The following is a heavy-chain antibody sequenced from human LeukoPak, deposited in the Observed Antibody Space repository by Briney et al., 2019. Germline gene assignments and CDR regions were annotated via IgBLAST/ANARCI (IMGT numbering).Heavy chain of an antibody. Sequence: SVKVSCKASGGTFSSYAISWVRQAPGQGLEWMRRIIPIFGTANYAQKFQGRVTITTDESTSTAYMELSSLRSEDTAVYYCARGHSSGWLNFDYWGQGTPVTVSS. CDR3: ARGHSSGWLNFDY. D-gene: IGHD6-19*01. J-gene: IGHJ4*02. CDR1: GGTFSSYA. CDR2: IIPIFGTA. V-gene: IGHV1-69*05.